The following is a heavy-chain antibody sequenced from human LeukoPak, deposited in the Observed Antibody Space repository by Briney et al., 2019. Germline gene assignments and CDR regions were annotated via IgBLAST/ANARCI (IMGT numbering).Heavy chain of an antibody. J-gene: IGHJ2*01. D-gene: IGHD3-22*01. CDR3: ARVTGVSSGYYYLYWYFDL. Sequence: KPSETLSLACTVSGGSISSSSYYWGWIRQPPGKGLEWIGSIYYSGSTYYNPSLKSRVTISVDTSKNQFSLKLSSVTAADTAVYYCARVTGVSSGYYYLYWYFDLWGRGTLVTVSS. CDR1: GGSISSSSYY. V-gene: IGHV4-39*07. CDR2: IYYSGST.